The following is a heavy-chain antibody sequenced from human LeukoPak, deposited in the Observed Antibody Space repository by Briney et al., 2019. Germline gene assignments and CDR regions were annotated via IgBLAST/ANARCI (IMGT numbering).Heavy chain of an antibody. V-gene: IGHV1-46*01. CDR3: ATRNAMDYDFWSGPTDY. CDR2: INPSGAST. D-gene: IGHD3-3*01. Sequence: ASVKVSCKASEYTFTSYYMHWVRQAPGQGLEWMGIINPSGASTNYAQKFQGRVTMNRDTSTSTVYMELSSLRSEDTAVYYCATRNAMDYDFWSGPTDYWGQGTLVTVSS. CDR1: EYTFTSYY. J-gene: IGHJ4*02.